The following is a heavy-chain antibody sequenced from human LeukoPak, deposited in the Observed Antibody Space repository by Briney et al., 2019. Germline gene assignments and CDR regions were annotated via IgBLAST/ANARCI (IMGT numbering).Heavy chain of an antibody. D-gene: IGHD1-20*01. CDR2: ISASGGTT. CDR3: ARDDNWNDKPFDF. V-gene: IGHV3-23*01. CDR1: GFTFSSYA. J-gene: IGHJ4*02. Sequence: PGGSLRLSCAASGFTFSSYAMSWVRQAPGKGLEWVSAISASGGTTYYADSMKGRFTISRDNAENSLYLQMHSLRVEDTALYYCARDDNWNDKPFDFWGQGTLVTVSS.